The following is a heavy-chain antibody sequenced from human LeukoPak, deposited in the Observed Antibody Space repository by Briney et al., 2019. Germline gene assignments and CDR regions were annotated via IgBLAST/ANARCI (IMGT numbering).Heavy chain of an antibody. CDR2: ISGSGGAT. J-gene: IGHJ3*02. Sequence: SGGSLRLSCAASGFTFSSYAMSWVRQAPGQGLEWVSEISGSGGATYYADSVKGRFTISRDNSKNTLYLQMNSLRAEDTAVYYCAKVPVFSLTISEVVTDDAFDIWGQGTIVTVSS. V-gene: IGHV3-23*01. CDR1: GFTFSSYA. D-gene: IGHD3-3*01. CDR3: AKVPVFSLTISEVVTDDAFDI.